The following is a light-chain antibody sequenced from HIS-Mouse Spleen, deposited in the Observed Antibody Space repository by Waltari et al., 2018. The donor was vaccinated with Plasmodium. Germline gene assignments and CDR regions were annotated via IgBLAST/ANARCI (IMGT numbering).Light chain of an antibody. CDR3: QQYNNWPPEVT. CDR1: QSVSSN. Sequence: EIVMTQSPATLSVSPGERDTLSGRASQSVSSNLAWYQQKPGQAPRLLIYGASTRATGIPARFSGSGSGTEFTLTISSMQSEDFAVYYCQQYNNWPPEVTFGQGTKVEIK. J-gene: IGKJ1*01. CDR2: GAS. V-gene: IGKV3-15*01.